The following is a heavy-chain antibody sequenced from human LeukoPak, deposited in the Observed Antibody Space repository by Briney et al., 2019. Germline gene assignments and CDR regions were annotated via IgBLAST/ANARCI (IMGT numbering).Heavy chain of an antibody. Sequence: GRSLRLSCAASGFTFSSYGVHWVRQAPGKGLEWVAVISYDGSSKYYADSVKGRFTISRDNSKNTLYLQMNSLRGEDTAVYYCAKARYSSGWDYFDYWGQGTLVTVSS. J-gene: IGHJ4*02. V-gene: IGHV3-30*18. CDR2: ISYDGSSK. D-gene: IGHD6-19*01. CDR1: GFTFSSYG. CDR3: AKARYSSGWDYFDY.